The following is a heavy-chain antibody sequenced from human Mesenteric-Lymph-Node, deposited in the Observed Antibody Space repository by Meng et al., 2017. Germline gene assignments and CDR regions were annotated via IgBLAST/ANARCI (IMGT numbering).Heavy chain of an antibody. D-gene: IGHD5-12*01. CDR1: GDSVSSRSHY. CDR3: ARGYSYGEGYFES. J-gene: IGHJ4*02. Sequence: GSLRLSCTVSGDSVSSRSHYWNWIRQTPGKRLEWLGYVYSTGITNYNPSLKKRVTISLDTSMNQFSLKLTSVTAADTALYYCARGYSYGEGYFESWGQGTRVTVSS. V-gene: IGHV4-61*01. CDR2: VYSTGIT.